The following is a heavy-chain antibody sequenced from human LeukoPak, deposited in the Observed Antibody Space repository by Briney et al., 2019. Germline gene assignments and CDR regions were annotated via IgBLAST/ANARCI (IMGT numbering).Heavy chain of an antibody. CDR2: IYYSGST. V-gene: IGHV4-59*08. D-gene: IGHD2-15*01. CDR1: GGSISSYY. Sequence: PSETLSLTCTVPGGSISSYYWSWIRQPPGKGLEWIGYIYYSGSTYYNPSLKSRVTISGDTSKNQFSLKLSSVTAADTAVYYCARLSMLGYCSGGSCSLAMDVWGKGTTVTISS. J-gene: IGHJ6*04. CDR3: ARLSMLGYCSGGSCSLAMDV.